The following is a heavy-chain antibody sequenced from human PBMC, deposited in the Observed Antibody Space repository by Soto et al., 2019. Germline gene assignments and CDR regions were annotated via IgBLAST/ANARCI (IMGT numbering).Heavy chain of an antibody. J-gene: IGHJ4*02. Sequence: QVQPVESGGGVVQPGGSLRLSCAASGFTLSSYGMHWVRQAPGKGLEGGGVIWYDGDKKYYADSVKVRFTISRDESKNTVYLHMSSLRGEDTGVYYCARGSAGSESVVVVPAIDFYSFDTWGQGTLVSVSS. CDR3: ARGSAGSESVVVVPAIDFYSFDT. CDR1: GFTLSSYG. D-gene: IGHD2-15*01. CDR2: IWYDGDKK. V-gene: IGHV3-33*01.